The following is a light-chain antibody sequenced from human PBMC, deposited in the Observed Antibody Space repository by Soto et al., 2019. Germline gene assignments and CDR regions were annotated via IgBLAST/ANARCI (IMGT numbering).Light chain of an antibody. CDR1: SSHIGSNT. J-gene: IGLJ2*01. CDR2: SNN. CDR3: AAWDDSLNGPV. Sequence: QSVLTQPPSASGTPGQRVTISCSGSSSHIGSNTVNWYQQLPGMAPKLLIYSNNQRPSGVPDRFSGSKSGTSASLAISGLQSEDEADYYCAAWDDSLNGPVFGGGTKLTVL. V-gene: IGLV1-44*01.